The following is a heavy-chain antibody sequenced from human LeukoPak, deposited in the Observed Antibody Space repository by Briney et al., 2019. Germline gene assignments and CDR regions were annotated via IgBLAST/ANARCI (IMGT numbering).Heavy chain of an antibody. J-gene: IGHJ3*02. CDR3: ARTPMVSPNRRGAFDI. V-gene: IGHV1-69*02. CDR2: IIPILGIA. Sequence: ASVKVSCKASGGTFSSYTISWVRQAPGQGLEWMGRIIPILGIANYAQKFQGRVTITADKSTSPAYMELSSLRSEDTAVYYCARTPMVSPNRRGAFDIWGQGTMVTVSS. CDR1: GGTFSSYT. D-gene: IGHD5-18*01.